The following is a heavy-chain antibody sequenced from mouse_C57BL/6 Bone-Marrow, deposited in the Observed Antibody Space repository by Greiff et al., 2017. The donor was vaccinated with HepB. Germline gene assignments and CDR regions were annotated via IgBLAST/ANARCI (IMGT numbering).Heavy chain of an antibody. Sequence: QVQLQQSGPELVKPGASVKISCKASGYAFSSSWMNWVKQRPGKGLEWIGRIYPGDGDTNYNGKFKGKATLTADKSSSTAYMQLSSLTSEDSAVYFCARTYDSESSFDYWGQGTTLTVSS. J-gene: IGHJ2*01. CDR1: GYAFSSSW. V-gene: IGHV1-82*01. CDR2: IYPGDGDT. D-gene: IGHD2-3*01. CDR3: ARTYDSESSFDY.